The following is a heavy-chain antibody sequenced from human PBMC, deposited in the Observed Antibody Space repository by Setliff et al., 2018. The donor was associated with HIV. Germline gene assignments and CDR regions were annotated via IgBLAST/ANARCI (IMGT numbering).Heavy chain of an antibody. CDR1: GFSIENFD. CDR2: LWRDEVGE. CDR3: GNKGGQV. D-gene: IGHD3-16*01. V-gene: IGHV3-33*08. Sequence: GGSLRLSCTVVGFSIENFDMHWVRQAPGKGPEWVSLLWRDEVGEYYADSVKGRFSISRDRSRNTVSLQMSSLRVEDTAMYYCGNKGGQVWGPGTQVTVSS. J-gene: IGHJ1*01.